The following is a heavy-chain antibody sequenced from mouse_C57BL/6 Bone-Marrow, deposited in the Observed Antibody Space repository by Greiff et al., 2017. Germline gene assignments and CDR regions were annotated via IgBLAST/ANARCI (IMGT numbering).Heavy chain of an antibody. CDR1: GYTFTSYW. D-gene: IGHD2-4*01. V-gene: IGHV1-55*01. CDR3: ARFYYDYDAFDY. CDR2: IYPGSGST. Sequence: QVQLQQPGAELVKPGASVKMSCKASGYTFTSYWITWVKQRPGQGLEWIGDIYPGSGSTNYNEKFKSKATLTVDTSSSTAYMQLSSLTSEDSAVYYCARFYYDYDAFDYWGQGTTLTVSS. J-gene: IGHJ2*01.